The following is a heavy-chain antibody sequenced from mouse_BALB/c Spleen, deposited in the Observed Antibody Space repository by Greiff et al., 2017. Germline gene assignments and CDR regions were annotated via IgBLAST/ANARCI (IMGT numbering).Heavy chain of an antibody. Sequence: ESGPSLVKPSQTLSLTCSVTGDSFTSGYWNWIRKFPGNKLEYMGYISYSGSTYYNPSLKSRIFITRDTSKNQYYMQLNSVTTEDTATYYYARGQDAMDYWGQGTSVTVSS. CDR3: ARGQDAMDY. CDR1: GDSFTSGY. V-gene: IGHV3-8*02. J-gene: IGHJ4*01. D-gene: IGHD6-1*01. CDR2: ISYSGST.